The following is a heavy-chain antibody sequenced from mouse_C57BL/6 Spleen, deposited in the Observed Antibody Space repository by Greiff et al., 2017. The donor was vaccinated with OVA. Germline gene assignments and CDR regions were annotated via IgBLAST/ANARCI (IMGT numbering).Heavy chain of an antibody. Sequence: EVKLMESGGGLVKPGGSLKLSCAASGFTFSDYGMHWVRQAPEKGLEWVAYISSGSSTIYYADTVKGRFTISRDNAKNTLFLQMTSLRSEDTAMYYCARHNLYAMDYWGQGTSVTVSS. CDR3: ARHNLYAMDY. D-gene: IGHD1-3*01. CDR1: GFTFSDYG. V-gene: IGHV5-17*01. CDR2: ISSGSSTI. J-gene: IGHJ4*01.